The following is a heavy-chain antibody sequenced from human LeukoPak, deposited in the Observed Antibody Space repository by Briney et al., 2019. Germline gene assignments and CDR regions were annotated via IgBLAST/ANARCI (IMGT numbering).Heavy chain of an antibody. CDR2: ISSSSSYI. CDR3: ARDPPGYSSGWPDDC. J-gene: IGHJ4*02. Sequence: PGGSLRLSCAASGFTFSSYSMNWVRQAPGKGLEWVSSISSSSSYIYYADSVKGRFTISRDNAKNSLYLQMNSLRAEDTAVYYCARDPPGYSSGWPDDCWGQGTLVTVSS. V-gene: IGHV3-21*01. D-gene: IGHD6-19*01. CDR1: GFTFSSYS.